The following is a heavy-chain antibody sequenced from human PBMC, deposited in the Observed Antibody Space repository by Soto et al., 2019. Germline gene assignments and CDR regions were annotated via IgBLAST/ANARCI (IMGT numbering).Heavy chain of an antibody. D-gene: IGHD2-2*01. J-gene: IGHJ3*02. CDR3: ARWDRYCSSTSCPPDAFDI. CDR2: IYPGDSDT. CDR1: GYSFTSYW. Sequence: PGESLKISCKGSGYSFTSYWIGWVRQMPGKGLEWMGIIYPGDSDTRYSPSFQGQVTISADKSISTAYLQWSSLKASDTAMYYCARWDRYCSSTSCPPDAFDIWGQGTMVTVSS. V-gene: IGHV5-51*01.